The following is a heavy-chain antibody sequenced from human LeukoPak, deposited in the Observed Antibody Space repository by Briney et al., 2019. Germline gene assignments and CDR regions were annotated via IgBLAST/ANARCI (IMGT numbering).Heavy chain of an antibody. CDR2: VSGSGANT. Sequence: PEGSLRLSCVVSGVTFSNFAMSWVRQAPGKGLQWVSGVSGSGANTYYTDSVKGRFTISRDNSKSTLYLQLNSLRAEDTAVHFCAKGRGVPVPATFDYWGQGTLVTVSS. J-gene: IGHJ4*02. CDR3: AKGRGVPVPATFDY. D-gene: IGHD6-19*01. CDR1: GVTFSNFA. V-gene: IGHV3-23*01.